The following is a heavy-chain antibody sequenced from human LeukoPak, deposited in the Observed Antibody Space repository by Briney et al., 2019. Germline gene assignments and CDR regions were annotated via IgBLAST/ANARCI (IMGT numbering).Heavy chain of an antibody. J-gene: IGHJ4*02. V-gene: IGHV4-59*01. CDR3: ARRLSENRGVGYFDY. D-gene: IGHD3-16*02. CDR2: IYYSGST. Sequence: PSETLSLTCTVSGGSISSYYWNWIRQPPGKGLEWIGYIYYSGSTNYNPSLKSRVTISVDTSKNQFSLKLSSVTAADTAVYYCARRLSENRGVGYFDYWGQGTPVTVSS. CDR1: GGSISSYY.